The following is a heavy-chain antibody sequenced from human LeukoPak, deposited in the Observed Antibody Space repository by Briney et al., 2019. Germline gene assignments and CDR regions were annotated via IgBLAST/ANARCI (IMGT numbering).Heavy chain of an antibody. CDR1: GFTFSSYS. Sequence: GGSLRLSCAASGFTFSSYSMNWVRQAPGKGLKWVSYISSSSSTIYYADSVKGRFTISRDNAKNSLYLQMNSLRDEDTAVYYCARSPTSAAYYYYGMDVWGQGTTVTVSS. J-gene: IGHJ6*02. CDR3: ARSPTSAAYYYYGMDV. CDR2: ISSSSSTI. V-gene: IGHV3-48*02. D-gene: IGHD1-26*01.